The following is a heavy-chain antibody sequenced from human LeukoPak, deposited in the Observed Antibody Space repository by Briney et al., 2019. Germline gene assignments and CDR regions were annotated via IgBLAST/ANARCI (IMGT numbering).Heavy chain of an antibody. D-gene: IGHD2-2*01. CDR2: IRYDGSNK. CDR3: AKELGYCSSTSCPGVGYFDY. J-gene: IGHJ4*02. V-gene: IGHV3-30*02. Sequence: AGESLRLSCAASGFTFTSYAMSWVRQAPGKRLEWVAFIRYDGSNKYYADSVKGRFTISRDNSKNTLYLQMNSLRAEDTAVYYCAKELGYCSSTSCPGVGYFDYWGQGTLVTVSS. CDR1: GFTFTSYA.